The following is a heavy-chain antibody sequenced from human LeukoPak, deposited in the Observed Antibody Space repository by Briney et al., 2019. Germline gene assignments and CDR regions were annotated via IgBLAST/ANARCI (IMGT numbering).Heavy chain of an antibody. J-gene: IGHJ4*02. CDR1: GGSMSSYY. CDR3: ARGPYYDILTGYYPFDY. V-gene: IGHV4-59*01. CDR2: IYYSGST. Sequence: SETLSLTCTVSGGSMSSYYWSWIRQPPGKGLEWIRYIYYSGSTNYNPSLKSRITISVDTSRNQFSLKLSSVTAADTAVYYCARGPYYDILTGYYPFDYWGQGTLVTVSS. D-gene: IGHD3-9*01.